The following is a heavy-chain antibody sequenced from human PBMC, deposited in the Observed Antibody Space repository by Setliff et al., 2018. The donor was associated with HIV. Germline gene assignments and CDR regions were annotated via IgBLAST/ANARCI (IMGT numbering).Heavy chain of an antibody. Sequence: SETLSLTCAVSGYYISSSYYWGWIRQPPGKGLEWIGSIYYSGSTYYNPSLKSRVTISVDTSKNQFSLKLSSVTAADTAVYYCASPASGGSSGQYHYWGQGTLVTVSS. D-gene: IGHD6-19*01. CDR3: ASPASGGSSGQYHY. J-gene: IGHJ4*02. V-gene: IGHV4-38-2*01. CDR2: IYYSGST. CDR1: GYYISSSYY.